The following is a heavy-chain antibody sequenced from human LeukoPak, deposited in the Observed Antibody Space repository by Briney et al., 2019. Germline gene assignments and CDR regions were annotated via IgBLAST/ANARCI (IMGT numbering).Heavy chain of an antibody. V-gene: IGHV3-21*01. D-gene: IGHD5-18*01. J-gene: IGHJ4*02. CDR1: GFTLSSYS. Sequence: PGGSLRLSCAGSGFTLSSYSMSWVRQAPGKGLEWVSCISDSSSYIYYADSVKGRFTISRDNAKNSLYLQMSSLRAEDTAVYYCATTRRYSYGHPYYFDYWGQGTLVTVSS. CDR2: ISDSSSYI. CDR3: ATTRRYSYGHPYYFDY.